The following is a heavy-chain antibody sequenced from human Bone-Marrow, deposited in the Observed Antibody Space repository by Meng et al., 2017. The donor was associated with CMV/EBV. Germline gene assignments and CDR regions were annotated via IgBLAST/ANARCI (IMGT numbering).Heavy chain of an antibody. CDR2: IIPIFGTA. D-gene: IGHD3-3*01. CDR3: ARVTSYYDFWSGYYEGGLEY. V-gene: IGHV1-69*05. CDR1: GGTFSSYA. J-gene: IGHJ4*02. Sequence: SVKVSCKASGGTFSSYAISWVRQAPGQGLEWMGGIIPIFGTANYAQKFQGRVTITRNTSISTAYMELSSLRSEDTAVYYCARVTSYYDFWSGYYEGGLEYWGQGTLVTVSS.